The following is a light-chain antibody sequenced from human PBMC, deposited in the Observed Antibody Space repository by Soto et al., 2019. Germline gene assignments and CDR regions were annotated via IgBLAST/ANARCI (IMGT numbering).Light chain of an antibody. J-gene: IGLJ3*02. CDR3: AAWDDSLNGWV. V-gene: IGLV1-44*01. Sequence: QSVLTQPPSASGTPGQRVTISCSGSSSNIGSYTVNWYQQLPGTAPKLLIHNNNQRPSGVPDRFSGSKSGTSAFLAISGLQSEDEADYYCAAWDDSLNGWVFGGGTKLTVL. CDR1: SSNIGSYT. CDR2: NNN.